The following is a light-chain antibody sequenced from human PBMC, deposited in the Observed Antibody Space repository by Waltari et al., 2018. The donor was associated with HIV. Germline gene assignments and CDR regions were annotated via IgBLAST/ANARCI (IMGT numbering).Light chain of an antibody. CDR1: NSDDGRYNY. CDR2: DVS. Sequence: QSALTQPRSVSGSLGQSVTISCTGTNSDDGRYNYVPWFQQRPGKAPKLMIYDVSKRPSGVPDRVSGSKSGNTASLTISGLQAEDEADYYCCSYAGSIPFVFGSGTKLTVL. V-gene: IGLV2-11*01. CDR3: CSYAGSIPFV. J-gene: IGLJ1*01.